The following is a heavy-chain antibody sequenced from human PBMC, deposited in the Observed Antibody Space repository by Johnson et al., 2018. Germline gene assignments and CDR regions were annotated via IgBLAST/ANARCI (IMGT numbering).Heavy chain of an antibody. CDR1: GYSFTNTW. CDR2: IWTGVSDT. V-gene: IGHV5-51*01. D-gene: IGHD3-16*01. J-gene: IGHJ6*04. CDR3: AKQRERGTSYMDV. Sequence: VQLVQSGAEVQKPGESLKISCKGSGYSFTNTWLGWVRQMPGAGLEWMGFIWTGVSDTKYSPSFQGPVNISADRYIRTVYPQWSSLKASDTAIYYCAKQRERGTSYMDVWGKGTTVTVSS.